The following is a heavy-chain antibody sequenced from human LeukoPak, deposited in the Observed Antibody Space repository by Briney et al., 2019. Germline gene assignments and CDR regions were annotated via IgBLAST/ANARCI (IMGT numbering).Heavy chain of an antibody. CDR2: INHSGST. J-gene: IGHJ3*02. Sequence: SETLSLTCAVYGGSFSGYYWSWIREPPGRGLEWIGEINHSGSTNYNPSLKSRVTISVDTSKNQFSLKLSSVTAADTAVYYCARPWTSYYYDSSGYYRGAFDIWGQGTMVTVSS. D-gene: IGHD3-22*01. V-gene: IGHV4-34*01. CDR3: ARPWTSYYYDSSGYYRGAFDI. CDR1: GGSFSGYY.